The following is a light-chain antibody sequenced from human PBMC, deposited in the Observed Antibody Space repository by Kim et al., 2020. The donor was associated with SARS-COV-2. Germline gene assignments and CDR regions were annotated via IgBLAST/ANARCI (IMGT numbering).Light chain of an antibody. CDR2: YDR. CDR3: QVWDSSSDHVV. Sequence: APGKTASITCGRNNIGSASVHWYQQKPGQAPGSIIYYDRERPSGIPERFSGSHSGNTATLSISRVEAGDEADYYCQVWDSSSDHVVFGGGTQLTVL. V-gene: IGLV3-21*04. J-gene: IGLJ2*01. CDR1: NIGSAS.